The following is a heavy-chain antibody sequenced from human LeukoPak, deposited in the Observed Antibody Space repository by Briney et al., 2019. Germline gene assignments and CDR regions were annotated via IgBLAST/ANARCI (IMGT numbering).Heavy chain of an antibody. CDR2: IYTSGST. CDR1: GGSISSYY. Sequence: SETLSLTRTVSGGSISSYYWSWIRQPAGKGLKWIGRIYTSGSTNYNPSLKSRVTMSVDTSKNQFSLKLSSVTAADTAVYYCARQYSSGCYDYWGQGTLVTVSS. CDR3: ARQYSSGCYDY. V-gene: IGHV4-4*07. J-gene: IGHJ4*02. D-gene: IGHD6-19*01.